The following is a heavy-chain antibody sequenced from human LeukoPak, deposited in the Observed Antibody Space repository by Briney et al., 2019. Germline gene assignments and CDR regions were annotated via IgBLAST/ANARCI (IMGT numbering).Heavy chain of an antibody. CDR3: AVDRKSISRTCLED. CDR1: GLKLSSYS. Sequence: GGSLRLSCVVSGLKLSSYSFHWVRQAPGKGLEWVALISLDGIHKYYGDSWKVRFTIARDNPRDTVYPELHSLTPEDTAVYFCAVDRKSISRTCLEDWGRGTPVAVSS. V-gene: IGHV3-30*04. CDR2: ISLDGIHK. J-gene: IGHJ4*02. D-gene: IGHD2-2*01.